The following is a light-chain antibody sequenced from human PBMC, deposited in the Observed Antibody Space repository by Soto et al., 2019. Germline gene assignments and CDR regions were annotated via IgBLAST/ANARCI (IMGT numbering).Light chain of an antibody. CDR1: QSVSSSY. CDR2: GAS. J-gene: IGKJ1*01. CDR3: HQYGSSRWT. V-gene: IGKV3-20*01. Sequence: EIVLTQSPGTLSLSPGERATLSCRASQSVSSSYLAWYQQKPGQAPRLLIYGASTRATGIPDRFSGSGSGTDFTLTISTLEPEDFAVYYCHQYGSSRWTFGLGTKV.